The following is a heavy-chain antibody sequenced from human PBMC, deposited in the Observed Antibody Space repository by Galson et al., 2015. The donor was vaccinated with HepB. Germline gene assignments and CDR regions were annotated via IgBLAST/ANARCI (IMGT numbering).Heavy chain of an antibody. V-gene: IGHV3-49*04. J-gene: IGHJ4*02. CDR2: IRSKAYGGTT. Sequence: SLRLSCAASGFSFGDYAMSWVRQAPGKGLEGVGFIRSKAYGGTTEYAASVKGRFTISRDDSKSIAYLQMNSLKTEDTAVYYCIRDKGLVGWLVPFWGQGTLVTVSS. CDR1: GFSFGDYA. D-gene: IGHD6-19*01. CDR3: IRDKGLVGWLVPF.